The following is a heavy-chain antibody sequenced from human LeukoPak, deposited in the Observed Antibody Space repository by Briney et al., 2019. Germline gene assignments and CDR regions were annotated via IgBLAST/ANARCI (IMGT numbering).Heavy chain of an antibody. CDR1: GGSISSGSYY. V-gene: IGHV4-61*02. J-gene: IGHJ5*02. D-gene: IGHD1-26*01. CDR3: ARGQWEPNWFDP. CDR2: IYTSGST. Sequence: SETLSLTCTVSGGSISSGSYYWSWIRQPAGKGLEWIGRIYTSGSTNYNPSLKSRVTMSVDTSKNQFSLKLSSVTAADTAVYYCARGQWEPNWFDPWGQGTLVTVSS.